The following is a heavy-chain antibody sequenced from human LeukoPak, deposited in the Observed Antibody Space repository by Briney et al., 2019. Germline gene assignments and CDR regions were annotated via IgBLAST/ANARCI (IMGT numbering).Heavy chain of an antibody. CDR1: GGPISSYY. Sequence: PSETLSLTCTVSGGPISSYYWSWIRQPAGKGLEWIGRIYTSGSTNHNPSLRGRVTMSVDTSKNQFSLKLSSVTAADTAVYYCARDQTTGRPFDYWGQGTLVTVSS. CDR3: ARDQTTGRPFDY. V-gene: IGHV4-4*07. J-gene: IGHJ4*02. D-gene: IGHD4-17*01. CDR2: IYTSGST.